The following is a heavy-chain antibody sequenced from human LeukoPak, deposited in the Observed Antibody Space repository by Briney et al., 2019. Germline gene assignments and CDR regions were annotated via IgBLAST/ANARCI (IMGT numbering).Heavy chain of an antibody. D-gene: IGHD6-13*01. CDR2: INPNSGST. J-gene: IGHJ4*02. Sequence: ASVKVSCTASGYTFTGSYMHWVRQAPGQGIEWMGRINPNSGSTNYAQKFQGRVSMTRDTSISTAYMELSKLRSHDTAVYDCARVRSSRMYSSSWLGYWGQGTLVTVSS. CDR3: ARVRSSRMYSSSWLGY. V-gene: IGHV1-2*06. CDR1: GYTFTGSY.